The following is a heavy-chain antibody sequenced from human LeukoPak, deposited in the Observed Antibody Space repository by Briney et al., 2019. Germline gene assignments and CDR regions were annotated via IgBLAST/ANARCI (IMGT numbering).Heavy chain of an antibody. D-gene: IGHD2-8*02. CDR1: GDTFTAYY. Sequence: ASVKVSCKTSGDTFTAYYIHWVRQAPGQGLEWMGWINPNSGGTKYAQKFQGRVTMTRDTSISTAYMELSRLRSDDTAVYFCARDPTGTYYYYLDVWGKGTAVTVSS. CDR3: ARDPTGTYYYYLDV. V-gene: IGHV1-2*02. CDR2: INPNSGGT. J-gene: IGHJ6*03.